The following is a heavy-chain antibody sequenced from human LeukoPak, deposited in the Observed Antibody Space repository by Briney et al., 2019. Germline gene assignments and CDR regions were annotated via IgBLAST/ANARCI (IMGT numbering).Heavy chain of an antibody. CDR2: MKQDGTEK. Sequence: GGSLRLSCAASGFTFSTYWMSWVRQAPGKGLEWVANMKQDGTEKYYVDSVKGRFTISRDNAKNSMYLQMNSLRVEDTAVYYCARVTHFDWLPMYYFDYWGQGTLVTVSS. CDR1: GFTFSTYW. V-gene: IGHV3-7*01. J-gene: IGHJ4*02. D-gene: IGHD3-9*01. CDR3: ARVTHFDWLPMYYFDY.